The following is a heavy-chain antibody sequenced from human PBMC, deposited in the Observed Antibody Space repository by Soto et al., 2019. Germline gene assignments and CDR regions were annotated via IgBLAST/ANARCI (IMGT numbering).Heavy chain of an antibody. CDR2: IWYDGSNK. V-gene: IGHV3-33*03. Sequence: QVQLVESGGGVVQPERSLRLSCAASGFIFSDYGMHWVRQAPGKGLEWVAVIWYDGSNKYYADSVKGRFTISRDNSKNMVYLQMNSLRAEDTAVYYCARLGYCTTTTCYARTYCMDVWGQGTTVTVSS. CDR1: GFIFSDYG. CDR3: ARLGYCTTTTCYARTYCMDV. J-gene: IGHJ6*02. D-gene: IGHD2-2*01.